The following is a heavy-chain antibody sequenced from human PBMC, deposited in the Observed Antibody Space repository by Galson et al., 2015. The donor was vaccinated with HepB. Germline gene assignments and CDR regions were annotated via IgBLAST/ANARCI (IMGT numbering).Heavy chain of an antibody. V-gene: IGHV6-1*01. CDR2: TYYRSKWYD. CDR1: GDSVSSNSAA. J-gene: IGHJ2*01. CDR3: ARDRKYCSSTSCYGAVWYFDL. Sequence: CAISGDSVSSNSAAWNWIRQSPSRGLEWLGRTYYRSKWYDDYAVSVKSRITINPDTSKNQFSLQLNSVTPEDTAVYYCARDRKYCSSTSCYGAVWYFDLWDRGTLVTVSS. D-gene: IGHD2-2*01.